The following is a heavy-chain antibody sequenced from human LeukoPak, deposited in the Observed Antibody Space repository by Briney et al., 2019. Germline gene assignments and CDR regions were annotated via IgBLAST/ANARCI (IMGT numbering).Heavy chain of an antibody. CDR3: AKVLIADSYYDSTGAHDGFDM. V-gene: IGHV3-21*06. Sequence: GGSLRLSCAVSGFTFSAYSMNWVPQAPGKGLEWLSSISSSSRYINYADSVKGRLSISRDNAKNSVFLQMNSLSAEDTAVYYCAKVLIADSYYDSTGAHDGFDMWGQGTMVTVSS. CDR2: ISSSSRYI. CDR1: GFTFSAYS. D-gene: IGHD3-22*01. J-gene: IGHJ3*02.